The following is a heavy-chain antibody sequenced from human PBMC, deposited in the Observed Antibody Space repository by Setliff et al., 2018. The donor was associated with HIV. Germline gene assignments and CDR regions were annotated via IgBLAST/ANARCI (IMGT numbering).Heavy chain of an antibody. D-gene: IGHD2-15*01. V-gene: IGHV4-4*08. CDR1: GGPMSGYY. CDR2: IYSSGTT. Sequence: PSETLSLTCTVSGGPMSGYYWSWLRQSPVKGLEWIGYIYSSGTTNYNPSFKSRVSISLDTSRSQFSLMPSSVTAADTAIYYCAKYWRASGTYVFDIWGLGTMVTVSS. J-gene: IGHJ3*02. CDR3: AKYWRASGTYVFDI.